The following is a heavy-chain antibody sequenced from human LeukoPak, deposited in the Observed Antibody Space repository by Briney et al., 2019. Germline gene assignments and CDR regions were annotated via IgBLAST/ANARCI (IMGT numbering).Heavy chain of an antibody. CDR1: GASISSGGYY. D-gene: IGHD3-10*01. CDR3: ARVMGGGFDY. V-gene: IGHV4-30-2*01. CDR2: IFLYGST. J-gene: IGHJ4*02. Sequence: SETLSLTCTVSGASISSGGYYWSWLRQPPGTGLEWIGYIFLYGSTYYNPSLQSRVTMSVDRSKNQFSLKLSSVTAADTAVYYCARVMGGGFDYWGQGTLVTVSS.